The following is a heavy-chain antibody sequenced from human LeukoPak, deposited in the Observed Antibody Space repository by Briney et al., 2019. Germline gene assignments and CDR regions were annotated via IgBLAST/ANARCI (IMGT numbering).Heavy chain of an antibody. CDR3: ASYDYDSSGYYGY. CDR2: ISSSSSYI. D-gene: IGHD3-22*01. V-gene: IGHV3-21*01. J-gene: IGHJ4*02. Sequence: GGSLRLSCAASGFTFSSYSMNWVRQAPGEGLEWVSSISSSSSYIYYADSVKGRFTISRDNAKNSLYLQMNSLRAEDTAVYYCASYDYDSSGYYGYWGQGTLVTVSS. CDR1: GFTFSSYS.